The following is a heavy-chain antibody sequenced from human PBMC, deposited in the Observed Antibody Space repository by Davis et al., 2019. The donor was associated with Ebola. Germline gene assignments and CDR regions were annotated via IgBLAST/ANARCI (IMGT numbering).Heavy chain of an antibody. J-gene: IGHJ1*01. Sequence: AASVKVSCKASGYTLVSYYAHWVRQAPGQGLEWMGIINPSGGTTTYAQKFQGRVTMTTDTSTSTAYMELTSLRSDDTAVYYCARTYYYESREFQYWGQGTQVTVSS. CDR1: GYTLVSYY. V-gene: IGHV1-46*01. CDR3: ARTYYYESREFQY. CDR2: INPSGGTT. D-gene: IGHD3-22*01.